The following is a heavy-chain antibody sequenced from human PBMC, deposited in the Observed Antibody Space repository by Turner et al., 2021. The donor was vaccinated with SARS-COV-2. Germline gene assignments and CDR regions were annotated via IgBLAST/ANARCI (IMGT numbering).Heavy chain of an antibody. CDR1: GFTFSSYS. D-gene: IGHD3-10*01. CDR2: ITSSSSYI. J-gene: IGHJ4*02. Sequence: EVQLVESGGGLVKPGGSLRLSCAASGFTFSSYSMNWVRQAPGKGLEWVSSITSSSSYIYYADSVKGRFTISRDNAKNSLYLQMNSLRAEDTAVYYCAKDGAPFLLYFGEPTFYFDYWGQGTLVTVSS. V-gene: IGHV3-21*01. CDR3: AKDGAPFLLYFGEPTFYFDY.